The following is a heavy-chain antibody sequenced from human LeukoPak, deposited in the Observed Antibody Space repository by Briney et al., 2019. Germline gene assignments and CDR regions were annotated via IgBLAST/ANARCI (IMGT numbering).Heavy chain of an antibody. D-gene: IGHD6-6*01. CDR2: IYYIGIT. CDR1: GGSISSYD. V-gene: IGHV4-59*01. Sequence: PSETLSLTCTVSGGSISSYDWSWIRQPPGKGLGWIGYIYYIGITNYNPSLKSRVAISVDTSKNQFSLKLSSVTAADTAVYYCVGAARRDYYYYYYMDVWGKGTTVTVSS. J-gene: IGHJ6*03. CDR3: VGAARRDYYYYYYMDV.